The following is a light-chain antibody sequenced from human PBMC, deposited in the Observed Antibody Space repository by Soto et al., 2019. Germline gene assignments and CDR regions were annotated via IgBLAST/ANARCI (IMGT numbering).Light chain of an antibody. CDR3: QQYGNSPRT. CDR1: QSVSSSY. CDR2: GAS. J-gene: IGKJ1*01. V-gene: IGKV3-20*01. Sequence: EIVLTQSPGTLSLSPGERATLSCRATQSVSSSYLAWYQQKPGQAPRLLIYGASSRATGIADRFSGSGSGTDFTLTISRLEPKDFAVYYCQQYGNSPRTFGQGTKVEIK.